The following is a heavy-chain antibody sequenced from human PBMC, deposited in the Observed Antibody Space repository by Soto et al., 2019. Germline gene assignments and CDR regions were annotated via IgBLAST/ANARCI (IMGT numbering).Heavy chain of an antibody. Sequence: PGGSLRLSCAAPGLTLSNYWMHWVRQAPGKGLVWVSRINPDGTSSNSADSVRGRFTISRDNAKNTVYLEMNSLRDEDTAVYYCAHSTTLNWFDPWGQGTLVTVSS. CDR1: GLTLSNYW. CDR2: INPDGTSS. V-gene: IGHV3-74*01. J-gene: IGHJ5*02. CDR3: AHSTTLNWFDP. D-gene: IGHD2-2*01.